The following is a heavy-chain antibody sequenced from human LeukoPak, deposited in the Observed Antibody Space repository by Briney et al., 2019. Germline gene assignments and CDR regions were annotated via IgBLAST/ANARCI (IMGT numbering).Heavy chain of an antibody. J-gene: IGHJ6*03. V-gene: IGHV1-8*01. Sequence: ASVKVSFKASGYTFTSYDINWARQATGQGLEWMGWMNPNSGNTGYAQKFQGRVTMTTDTSTSTAYMELRSLRSDDTAVYYCARYGLGDDSSGYYLPSLTFYYYYYMDVWGKGTTVTISS. D-gene: IGHD3-22*01. CDR2: MNPNSGNT. CDR3: ARYGLGDDSSGYYLPSLTFYYYYYMDV. CDR1: GYTFTSYD.